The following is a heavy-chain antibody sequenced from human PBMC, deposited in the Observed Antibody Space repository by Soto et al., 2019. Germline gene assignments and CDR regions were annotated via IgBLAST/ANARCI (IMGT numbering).Heavy chain of an antibody. CDR3: VRDAPPDDY. J-gene: IGHJ4*02. CDR2: ISSSSNTI. Sequence: GSLRLSCAASGFTFSSYSMNWVRQAPGKGLEWASYISSSSNTIYYADSVKGRFTISRDNAKNSLYLQMNSLRAEDTGVYYCVRDAPPDDYWGQGTPVTVSS. CDR1: GFTFSSYS. V-gene: IGHV3-48*01.